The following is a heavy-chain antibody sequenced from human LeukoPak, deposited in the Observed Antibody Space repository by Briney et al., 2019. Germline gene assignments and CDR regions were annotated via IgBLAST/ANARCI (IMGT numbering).Heavy chain of an antibody. J-gene: IGHJ6*03. Sequence: PGGSLRLSCAASGFTFSGSAMHWVRQASGKGLEWVGRIRSKANSYATAYAASVKGRFTISRDDSKNTAYLQMNSLKTEDTAVYYCTRGGYYDFWSGPSYYYMDVWGKGTTVTVSS. CDR2: IRSKANSYAT. CDR3: TRGGYYDFWSGPSYYYMDV. V-gene: IGHV3-73*01. CDR1: GFTFSGSA. D-gene: IGHD3-3*01.